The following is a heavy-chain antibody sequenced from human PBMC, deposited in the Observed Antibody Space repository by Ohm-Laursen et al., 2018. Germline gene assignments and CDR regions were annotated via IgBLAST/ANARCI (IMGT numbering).Heavy chain of an antibody. D-gene: IGHD3-22*01. CDR1: GFSFSSYW. J-gene: IGHJ6*02. Sequence: GSLRLSCSASGFSFSSYWMSWVRQAPGRGLDWVANIKQDGSEKYYVDFVKGRFTISRDNAKNSLYLQMNSLRAEDTAVYYCARDGGFNYDSSGYGMDVWGQGTTVTVSS. V-gene: IGHV3-7*01. CDR3: ARDGGFNYDSSGYGMDV. CDR2: IKQDGSEK.